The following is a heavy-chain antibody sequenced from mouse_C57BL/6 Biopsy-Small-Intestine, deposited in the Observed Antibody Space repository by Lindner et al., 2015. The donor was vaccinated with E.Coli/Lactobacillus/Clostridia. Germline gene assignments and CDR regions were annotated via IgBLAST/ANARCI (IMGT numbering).Heavy chain of an antibody. CDR1: GYTFTNYW. CDR3: ARGNDYDEGFAY. CDR2: IDPSDSET. V-gene: IGHV1-52*01. D-gene: IGHD2-4*01. J-gene: IGHJ3*01. Sequence: QLQESGAERVRPGASVKLSCKASGYTFTNYWMHWVKQRPGQGLEWIGKIDPSDSETHYNQKFKDKATLTVDKSSSTAYMQLNSLTSEDSAVYYCARGNDYDEGFAYWGQGTLVTVSA.